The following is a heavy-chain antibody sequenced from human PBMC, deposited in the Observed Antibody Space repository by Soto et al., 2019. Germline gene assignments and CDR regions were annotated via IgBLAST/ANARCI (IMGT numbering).Heavy chain of an antibody. V-gene: IGHV3-23*01. Sequence: GSSLRLSSAASGFTLSSYAMSWVRQAPGKGLEWVSTISAGAGSTYYADSVKGRFTISSDNSKTTLYLQMNSLRAEDTAVYYCANQYFDYWGQGALVTVSS. CDR3: ANQYFDY. CDR1: GFTLSSYA. CDR2: ISAGAGST. J-gene: IGHJ4*02.